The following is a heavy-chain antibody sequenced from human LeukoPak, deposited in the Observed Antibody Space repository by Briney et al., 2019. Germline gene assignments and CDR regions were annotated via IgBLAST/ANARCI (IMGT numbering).Heavy chain of an antibody. CDR3: ARGYCSSTSCYLGYMDV. Sequence: ASVKVSCKASGYTFTGYYMHWVRQAPGQGLEWMGWINPNSGGTNYAQKFQGRVTMTRDTSISTAYMELSRLRFDDTAVYYCARGYCSSTSCYLGYMDVWGKGTTVTVSS. V-gene: IGHV1-2*02. D-gene: IGHD2-2*01. CDR1: GYTFTGYY. J-gene: IGHJ6*03. CDR2: INPNSGGT.